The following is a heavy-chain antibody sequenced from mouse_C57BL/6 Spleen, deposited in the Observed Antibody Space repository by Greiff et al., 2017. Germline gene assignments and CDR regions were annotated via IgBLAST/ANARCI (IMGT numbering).Heavy chain of an antibody. CDR3: ARCGVFHDGYCPYAMDY. CDR1: GYAFSSSW. V-gene: IGHV1-82*01. D-gene: IGHD2-3*01. J-gene: IGHJ4*01. Sequence: QVQLQQSGPELVKPGASVKISCKASGYAFSSSWMNWVKQRPGKGLEWIGRIYPGDGDTNYNGQFKGKATLTADKSSSTAYMQLSILTSEDSAIYWCARCGVFHDGYCPYAMDYWGQGTSVTVSS. CDR2: IYPGDGDT.